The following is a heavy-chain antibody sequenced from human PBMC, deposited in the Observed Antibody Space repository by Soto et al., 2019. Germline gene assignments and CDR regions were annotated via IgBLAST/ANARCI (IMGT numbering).Heavy chain of an antibody. CDR3: TNFWLDP. CDR2: IRSKANGGTT. Sequence: GGSLRLSCTTSGFTFGDHAMSWFRQAPGKGLEWVGFIRSKANGGTTEYAASVKGRFTISRDDSRSIAYLQMNSLKTEDTAVYYCTNFWLDPWGQGTLVTVSS. V-gene: IGHV3-49*03. J-gene: IGHJ5*02. CDR1: GFTFGDHA.